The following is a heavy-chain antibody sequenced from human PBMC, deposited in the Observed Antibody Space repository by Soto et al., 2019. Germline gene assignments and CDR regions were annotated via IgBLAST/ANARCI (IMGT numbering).Heavy chain of an antibody. V-gene: IGHV3-30*18. D-gene: IGHD2-21*01. CDR2: ILYDGSKE. J-gene: IGHJ5*02. CDR1: GFSFNTYV. Sequence: PGGSLRLSCRDSGFSFNTYVMDWVRQAPGKGLEWVARILYDGSKEYYADPVKGRFTISRDNSKNTLYLQMDRLRVEDTAVYFCAKGLALMAHHWGQGPPVTVSS. CDR3: AKGLALMAHH.